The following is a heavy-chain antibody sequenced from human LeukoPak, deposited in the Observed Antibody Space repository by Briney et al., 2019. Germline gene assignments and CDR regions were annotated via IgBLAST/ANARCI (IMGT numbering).Heavy chain of an antibody. CDR3: ARAPYYYDSSGYYSYYFDY. D-gene: IGHD3-22*01. Sequence: SETLSLTCTVSGGSISSYYWSWLRQPPGKGLEWLGYIYYSGSTNYNPSLKSRVTISVDTSKNQFSLKLSSVTAADTAVYYCARAPYYYDSSGYYSYYFDYWGQGTLVTVSS. CDR1: GGSISSYY. J-gene: IGHJ4*02. CDR2: IYYSGST. V-gene: IGHV4-59*01.